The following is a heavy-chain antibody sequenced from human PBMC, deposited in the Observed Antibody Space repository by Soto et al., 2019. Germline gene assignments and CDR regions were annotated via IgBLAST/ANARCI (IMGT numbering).Heavy chain of an antibody. D-gene: IGHD2-2*01. J-gene: IGHJ5*02. V-gene: IGHV4-34*01. CDR3: ARGALGVVVPAALNWFDP. CDR2: INHSGST. CDR1: GGSFIGYD. Sequence: PLEPLSLTCAVEGGSFIGYDWSCIRKPPGKGLEWIGEINHSGSTNYNPSLKSRVTISVDTSKNQFSLKLSSVTAADTAVYYCARGALGVVVPAALNWFDPWGQGTLVTVSS.